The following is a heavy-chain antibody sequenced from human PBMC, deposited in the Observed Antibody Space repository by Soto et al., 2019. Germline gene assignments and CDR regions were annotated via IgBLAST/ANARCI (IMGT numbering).Heavy chain of an antibody. CDR2: IYHSGTT. CDR3: ARLTRITIFGVVTDDYYCMDV. CDR1: GGSISSSNW. D-gene: IGHD3-3*01. J-gene: IGHJ6*02. Sequence: QVQLQESGPGLVKPSGTLSLTCAVSGGSISSSNWWSWVRQPPGKGLEGIGVIYHSGTTNYNPSLKSRVTISVDKSKNQFSLRLSSVTAADTAVYYCARLTRITIFGVVTDDYYCMDVWGQGTTVTVSS. V-gene: IGHV4-4*02.